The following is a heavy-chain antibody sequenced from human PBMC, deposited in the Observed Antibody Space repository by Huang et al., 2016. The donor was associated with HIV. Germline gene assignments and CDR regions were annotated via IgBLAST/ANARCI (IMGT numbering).Heavy chain of an antibody. V-gene: IGHV4-34*02. CDR1: GGSLRANY. J-gene: IGHJ3*02. CDR2: VDYNGTV. CDR3: VRNPISGDDDFDM. D-gene: IGHD5-12*01. Sequence: QQWGTGVLKPSETLSLKCAVYGGSLRANYWTWIRQAPGKGLEWIGEVDYNGTVSHNPSLKRRLTLLVDKSRNQVSMKMTSVTAADTAIYYCVRNPISGDDDFDMWSRGTRVTVSS.